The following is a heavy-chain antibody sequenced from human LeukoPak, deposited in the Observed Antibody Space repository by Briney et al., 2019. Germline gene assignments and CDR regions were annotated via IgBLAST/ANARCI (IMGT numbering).Heavy chain of an antibody. CDR2: IYYSGST. V-gene: IGHV4-59*08. CDR1: GGSISSYY. D-gene: IGHD6-13*01. CDR3: ARFAQLVDYYYYGMDV. Sequence: SETLSLTCTVSGGSISSYYWSWIRQPPGKGLEWIGYIYYSGSTNYNPSLKSRVTISVDTSKNQFSLKLSSVTAADTAVYYCARFAQLVDYYYYGMDVWGQGTTVTVSS. J-gene: IGHJ6*02.